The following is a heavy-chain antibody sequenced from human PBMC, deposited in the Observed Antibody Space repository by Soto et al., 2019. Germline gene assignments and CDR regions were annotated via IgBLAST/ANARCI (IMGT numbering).Heavy chain of an antibody. D-gene: IGHD6-19*01. CDR3: VNLAVAPLDIDY. CDR1: GFTFSSYA. CDR2: ISSNGGST. V-gene: IGHV3-64D*06. Sequence: GGYLRLSCSASGFTFSSYAMHWVRQAPGKGLEYVSAISSNGGSTYYADSVKGRFTISRDNSKNTLYLQMSSLRAEDTAVYYCVNLAVAPLDIDYWGQGTLVSVSS. J-gene: IGHJ4*02.